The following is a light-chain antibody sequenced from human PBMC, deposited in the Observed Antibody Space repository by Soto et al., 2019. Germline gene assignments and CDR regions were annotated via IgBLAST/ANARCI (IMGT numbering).Light chain of an antibody. V-gene: IGLV2-14*03. CDR3: ASYSRSTTWV. CDR2: DVT. CDR1: SSDIDAYDY. J-gene: IGLJ3*02. Sequence: QSVLTQPASVSGSPGQSITISCTGTSSDIDAYDYVSWYQQHPGKAPKLMIYDVTNHPSGVSNRFSGSKSGNTASLTISGLHAEDEADYYCASYSRSTTWVFGGGTKLTVL.